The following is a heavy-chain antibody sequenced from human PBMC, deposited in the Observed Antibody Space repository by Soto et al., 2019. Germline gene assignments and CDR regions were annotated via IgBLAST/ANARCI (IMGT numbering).Heavy chain of an antibody. J-gene: IGHJ5*02. V-gene: IGHV3-23*01. CDR3: AKGASWRLTKQAAHCFDP. D-gene: IGHD2-15*01. Sequence: GGSLRLSCGASGFTFRSNSMSWGRQAPGEGLEWLSPITRSCGSTYYPDSLNCPFTISTHNSKTTLYLQMTSLRADDTAVYYCAKGASWRLTKQAAHCFDPWRQVSLVLVSS. CDR2: ITRSCGST. CDR1: GFTFRSNS.